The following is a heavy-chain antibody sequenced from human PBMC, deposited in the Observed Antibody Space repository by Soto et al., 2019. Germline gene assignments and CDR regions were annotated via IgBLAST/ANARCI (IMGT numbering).Heavy chain of an antibody. D-gene: IGHD1-26*01. CDR1: GFTFSSYA. Sequence: QVQLVESGGGVVQPGRSLRLSCAASGFTFSSYAMHWVRQAPGKGLEWVAVISYDGSNKYYADSVKGRFTISRDNSKNTLYLQMNSLRAEDTAVYYCARGGRELPTFDYWGQGTLVTVSS. J-gene: IGHJ4*02. CDR2: ISYDGSNK. CDR3: ARGGRELPTFDY. V-gene: IGHV3-30-3*01.